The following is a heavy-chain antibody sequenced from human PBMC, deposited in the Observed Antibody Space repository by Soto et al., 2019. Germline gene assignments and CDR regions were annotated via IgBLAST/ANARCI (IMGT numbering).Heavy chain of an antibody. CDR1: GFTFSSYA. V-gene: IGHV3-30-3*01. Sequence: GGSLRLSCAASGFTFSSYAMHWVRQAPGKGLEWVAVISYDGSNKYYADSVKGRFTISRDNSKNTLYLQMNSLRAEDTAVYYCARDLKVVNRGESYGSGSYYKVGYYYGMDVWGQGTTVTVSS. J-gene: IGHJ6*02. CDR2: ISYDGSNK. D-gene: IGHD3-10*01. CDR3: ARDLKVVNRGESYGSGSYYKVGYYYGMDV.